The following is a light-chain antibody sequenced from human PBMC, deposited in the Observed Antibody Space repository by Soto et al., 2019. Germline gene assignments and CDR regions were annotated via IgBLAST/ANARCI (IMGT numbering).Light chain of an antibody. J-gene: IGKJ3*01. CDR3: QQRSNWFT. Sequence: EIVLTQSPATLSLSPGERATLSCRASQSVSSYLAWYQQKPGQAPRLLIYDASNRATGIPARFSGSGSGTDFTLTISSLEPEDFAVYYGQQRSNWFTFGPGTKVDIK. V-gene: IGKV3-11*01. CDR1: QSVSSY. CDR2: DAS.